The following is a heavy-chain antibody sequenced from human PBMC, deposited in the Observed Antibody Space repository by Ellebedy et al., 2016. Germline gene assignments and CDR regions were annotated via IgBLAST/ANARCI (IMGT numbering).Heavy chain of an antibody. CDR1: GFTFTSHY. CDR3: AREGSSSHSNLDS. V-gene: IGHV3-74*01. J-gene: IGHJ4*02. CDR2: FKIDASSA. D-gene: IGHD6-13*01. Sequence: GESLKISCATSGFTFTSHYMHWVRQVPGKGLVWVSRFKIDASSASYTDSVKGRFTISRDNAKSSLYLQMNGLRADDTAVYYCAREGSSSHSNLDSWGQGTLVTVSS.